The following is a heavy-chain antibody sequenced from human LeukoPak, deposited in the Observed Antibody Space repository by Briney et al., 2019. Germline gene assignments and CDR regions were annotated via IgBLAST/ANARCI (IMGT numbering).Heavy chain of an antibody. CDR2: IYYSGST. V-gene: IGHV4-39*01. CDR1: GGSISSSNYY. Sequence: SETLSLTCTVSGGSISSSNYYWGWIRQSPGKGLEWIGNIYYSGSTYYNPSLKSRVTISVDSSKNQFSLKLSSVTAADTAVYYCARGFYSDSSGYYPPGEWGQGTLVTVSS. J-gene: IGHJ4*02. CDR3: ARGFYSDSSGYYPPGE. D-gene: IGHD3-22*01.